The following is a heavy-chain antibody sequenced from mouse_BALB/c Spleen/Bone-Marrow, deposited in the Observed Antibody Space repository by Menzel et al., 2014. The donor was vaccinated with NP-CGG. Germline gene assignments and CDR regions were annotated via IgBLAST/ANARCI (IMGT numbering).Heavy chain of an antibody. V-gene: IGHV1S29*02. CDR1: GYTFTDYN. J-gene: IGHJ3*01. D-gene: IGHD2-2*01. Sequence: DVQLVESGPELLKPGASVKISCKASGYTFTDYNMHWVKQSHGKSLEWIGYIYPYNGVTAYNQKFKSKATLTVDNSSSTAYMEFRSLTSEDSAVYYCARIYYGYEFTYWGQGTLVTVSA. CDR3: ARIYYGYEFTY. CDR2: IYPYNGVT.